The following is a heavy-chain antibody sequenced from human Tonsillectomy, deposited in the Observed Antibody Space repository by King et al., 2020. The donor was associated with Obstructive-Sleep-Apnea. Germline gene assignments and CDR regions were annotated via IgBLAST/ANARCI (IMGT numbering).Heavy chain of an antibody. CDR2: IWDDWSNN. D-gene: IGHD1-26*01. CDR1: GFTFSSYG. CDR3: AKDHVGLYYYYYGMDV. Sequence: VQLVESGGGVGQPGRSLRLSFAASGFTFSSYGLHWVRQAPGKGLEGVGGIWDDWSNNYYADSVKGRFTISRDNSKNTLYLQMNSLRAADTAVYYCAKDHVGLYYYYYGMDVWGQGTTVTVSS. J-gene: IGHJ6*02. V-gene: IGHV3-33*06.